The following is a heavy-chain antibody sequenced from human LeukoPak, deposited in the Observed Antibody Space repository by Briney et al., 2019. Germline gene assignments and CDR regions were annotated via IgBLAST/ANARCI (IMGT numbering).Heavy chain of an antibody. V-gene: IGHV3-7*01. CDR1: GFTFSNYW. D-gene: IGHD3-22*01. J-gene: IGHJ4*02. CDR3: ARDRALYDRSGYYYTEDDY. Sequence: GGSLRLSCAASGFTFSNYWMSWVRQAPGKGLEWVANIKQDGSEKYYVDSVKGRFTISRDNAENSLYLQMNSLRAEDTAVYYCARDRALYDRSGYYYTEDDYWSQGTLVTVSS. CDR2: IKQDGSEK.